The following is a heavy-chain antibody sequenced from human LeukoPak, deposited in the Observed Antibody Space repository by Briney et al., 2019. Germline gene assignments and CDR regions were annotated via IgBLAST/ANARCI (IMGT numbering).Heavy chain of an antibody. CDR1: GYTFTSYA. D-gene: IGHD5-18*01. CDR3: ARVQGSRGYSYGYNSDY. CDR2: INTNTGNP. J-gene: IGHJ4*02. Sequence: ASVKVSCKASGYTFTSYAMNWVRQAPGQGLEWMGWINTNTGNPTYAQGFTGRFVFSLDTSVSTAYLQISSLKAEDTAVYYCARVQGSRGYSYGYNSDYWGQGTLVTVSS. V-gene: IGHV7-4-1*02.